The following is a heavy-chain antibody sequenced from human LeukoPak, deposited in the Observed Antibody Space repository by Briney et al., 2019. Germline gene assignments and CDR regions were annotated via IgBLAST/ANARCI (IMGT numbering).Heavy chain of an antibody. CDR2: INHSGST. D-gene: IGHD3-3*01. CDR3: ARGDDDFWSGYLGY. V-gene: IGHV4-34*01. Sequence: SETLSLTCAVYGGSFSGYYWSWIRQPPGKGLEWIGEINHSGSTNYNPSLKSRVTISVGTSKNQFSLKLSSVTAADTAVYYCARGDDDFWSGYLGYWGQGTLVTVSS. CDR1: GGSFSGYY. J-gene: IGHJ4*02.